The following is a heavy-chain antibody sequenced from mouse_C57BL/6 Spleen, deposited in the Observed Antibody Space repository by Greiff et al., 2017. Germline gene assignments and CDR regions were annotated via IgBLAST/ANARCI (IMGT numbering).Heavy chain of an antibody. CDR2: IDPNSGGT. V-gene: IGHV1-72*01. CDR3: SCYYNNYYAVDD. CDR1: GYTFTSYW. D-gene: IGHD2-12*01. Sequence: QVQLKESGAELVKPGASVKLSCKASGYTFTSYWMNWVKQRPGRGLEWIGRIDPNSGGTKYNEKFKSKATLTVDKPSSTAYMTLSSLTSEDSAGYCCSCYYNNYYAVDDWGPGTSVTVSS. J-gene: IGHJ4*01.